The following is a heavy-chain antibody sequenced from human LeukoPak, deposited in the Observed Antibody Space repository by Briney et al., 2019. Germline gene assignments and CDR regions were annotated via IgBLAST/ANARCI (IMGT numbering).Heavy chain of an antibody. V-gene: IGHV4-34*01. Sequence: SETLSLTCTVSGGSISSYYWSWIRQPPGRGLEWIGEINHSGSTNYNPSLKSRVTISVDTSKNQFSLKLSSVTAADTAVYYCARRADWGQGTLVTVSS. CDR2: INHSGST. CDR3: ARRAD. J-gene: IGHJ4*02. CDR1: GGSISSYY.